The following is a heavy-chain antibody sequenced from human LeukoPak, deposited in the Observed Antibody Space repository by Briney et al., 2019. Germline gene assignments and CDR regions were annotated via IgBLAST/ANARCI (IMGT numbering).Heavy chain of an antibody. J-gene: IGHJ3*02. CDR1: GGSISSYY. CDR3: ARNQYYDFWSGYEAGAFDI. CDR2: IYYSGST. V-gene: IGHV4-59*01. D-gene: IGHD3-3*01. Sequence: SETLSLTCSVSGGSISSYYWSWIRQPPGKGLEWIGYIYYSGSTNYNPSLKSRVTISVDTSKNQFSLKLSSVTAADTAVYYCARNQYYDFWSGYEAGAFDIWGQGTMVTVSS.